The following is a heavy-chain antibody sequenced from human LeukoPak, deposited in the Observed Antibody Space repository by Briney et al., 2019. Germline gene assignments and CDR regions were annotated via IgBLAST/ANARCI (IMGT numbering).Heavy chain of an antibody. D-gene: IGHD6-13*01. J-gene: IGHJ5*02. V-gene: IGHV4-4*07. CDR3: ARGAAGGLSWFDP. CDR1: DGSVSSYY. CDR2: IYTSGST. Sequence: SETLSLTCSVSDGSVSSYYWSWIRQPAGKGLEWIGRIYTSGSTNYNPSLKSRVTMSVDTPKNQFSLKLSSVTAADTAVYYCARGAAGGLSWFDPWGQGTLVTVSS.